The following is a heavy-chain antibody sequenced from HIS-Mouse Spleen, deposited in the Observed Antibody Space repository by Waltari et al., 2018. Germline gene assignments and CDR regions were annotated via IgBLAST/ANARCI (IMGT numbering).Heavy chain of an antibody. CDR3: ARDPYVAAAYNWFDP. CDR1: GYSISRGYY. CDR2: IYHSGST. D-gene: IGHD6-13*01. J-gene: IGHJ5*02. V-gene: IGHV4-38-2*02. Sequence: QVQLQESGPGLVKPSETLSLTCTVSGYSISRGYYWGWIRQPPGKGLEWIGSIYHSGSTYYNPSLKSRVTISVDTSKNQFSLKLSSVTAADTAVYYCARDPYVAAAYNWFDPWGQGTLVTVSS.